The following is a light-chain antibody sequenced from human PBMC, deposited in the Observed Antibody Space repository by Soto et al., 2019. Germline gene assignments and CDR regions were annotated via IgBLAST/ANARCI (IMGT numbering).Light chain of an antibody. J-gene: IGKJ1*01. V-gene: IGKV3-15*01. CDR2: GAS. Sequence: ELVMTQSPPTLSWSPGEKATPSCRASKSVSINLAWYQQKPGQAPRLLMYGASTRATGIPARFSGSGSGTEFTLTISGMQSEDSAVYFCQQYENWLTFGQGTKVEIK. CDR3: QQYENWLT. CDR1: KSVSIN.